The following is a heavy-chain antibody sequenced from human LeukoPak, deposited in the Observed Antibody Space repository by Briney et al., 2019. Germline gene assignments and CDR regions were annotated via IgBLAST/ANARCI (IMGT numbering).Heavy chain of an antibody. Sequence: PGGSLRLSCAASGFTFNDYYMSWIRQAPGKGLEWLSYINIGGTNTHYADSVKGRFTISRDNAKKSLYLEMNNLGAEDTAVYYCATDRAGFDTWGQGVLVTVSS. CDR3: ATDRAGFDT. CDR2: INIGGTNT. V-gene: IGHV3-11*01. CDR1: GFTFNDYY. J-gene: IGHJ5*02.